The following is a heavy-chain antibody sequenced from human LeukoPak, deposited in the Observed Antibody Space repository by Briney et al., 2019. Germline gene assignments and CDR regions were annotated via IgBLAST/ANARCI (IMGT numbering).Heavy chain of an antibody. Sequence: PGGSLRLSCSASGFTFSNYAMSWVRQAPGKGLEWVSAISGSGTTTYYAGSVRGRFTISRDNSKNTLYLQMNSLRAEDTAVYYCAKAKDIVVVPAAMSQDYWGQGTLVTVSS. J-gene: IGHJ4*02. V-gene: IGHV3-23*01. CDR3: AKAKDIVVVPAAMSQDY. CDR1: GFTFSNYA. D-gene: IGHD2-2*01. CDR2: ISGSGTTT.